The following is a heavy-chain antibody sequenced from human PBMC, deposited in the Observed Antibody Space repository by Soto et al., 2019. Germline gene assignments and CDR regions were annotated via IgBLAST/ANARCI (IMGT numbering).Heavy chain of an antibody. J-gene: IGHJ3*02. D-gene: IGHD6-19*01. CDR2: IYPGDSDI. CDR3: ARAVAGPEDAFDI. V-gene: IGHV5-51*03. CDR1: GYSFISYW. Sequence: EVQLVQSAAEVRKPGESLKISCKGSGYSFISYWIGWVRQMPGKGLEWMGIIYPGDSDIRYSPSFQGQVIISADKSISTAYLQWSSQKASDTAVYYCARAVAGPEDAFDIWGQGTMVTVSS.